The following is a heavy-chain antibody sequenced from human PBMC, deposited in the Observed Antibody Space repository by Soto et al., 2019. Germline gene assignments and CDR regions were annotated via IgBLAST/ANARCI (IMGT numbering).Heavy chain of an antibody. CDR1: GFTFSSYS. CDR2: ISSSSTI. D-gene: IGHD6-6*01. J-gene: IGHJ6*02. V-gene: IGHV3-48*02. CDR3: ARDTKQLVSGTRYRNRMDV. Sequence: PGGSLRLSCAASGFTFSSYSMNWVRQAPGKGLEWVSYISSSSTIYYADSVKGRFTISRDNAKNSLYLQMNSLRDEDTAVYYCARDTKQLVSGTRYRNRMDVRGQGTTVTVSS.